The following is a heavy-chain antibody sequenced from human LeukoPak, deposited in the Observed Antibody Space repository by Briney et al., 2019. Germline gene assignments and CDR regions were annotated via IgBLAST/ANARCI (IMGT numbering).Heavy chain of an antibody. J-gene: IGHJ4*02. CDR3: VKDDYFDY. CDR1: GFTFSSYG. V-gene: IGHV3-30*18. Sequence: GRSLRLSCAASGFTFSSYGMHWVRQAPGKGLEWVAVISYDGNNKYYADSVKGRFTISRDNSKNTLYLQMNSLRAEDTAVYYCVKDDYFDYWGQGTLVTVSS. CDR2: ISYDGNNK.